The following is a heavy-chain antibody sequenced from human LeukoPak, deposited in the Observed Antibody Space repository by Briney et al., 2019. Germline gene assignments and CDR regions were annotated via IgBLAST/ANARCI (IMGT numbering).Heavy chain of an antibody. CDR3: ANGGFYNWFDP. CDR2: ISYSGNT. Sequence: SQTLSLTCTVSGGSISSGGYYWSWIRQHPGKGLEWIGYISYSGNTYYNPSLKSRVTISVDTSKNQFSLKLSSVTAADTAVYYCANGGFYNWFDPWGQGILVTVSS. D-gene: IGHD3-10*01. J-gene: IGHJ5*02. CDR1: GGSISSGGYY. V-gene: IGHV4-31*03.